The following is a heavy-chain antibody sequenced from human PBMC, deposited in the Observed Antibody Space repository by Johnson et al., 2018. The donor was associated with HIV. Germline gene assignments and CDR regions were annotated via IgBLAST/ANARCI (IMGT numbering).Heavy chain of an antibody. CDR1: GFTFSSYA. V-gene: IGHV3-23*04. J-gene: IGHJ3*02. Sequence: ELLVESGGGLVQPGGSLRLSCAASGFTFSSYAMSWVRQAPGKGLEWVSAISGSGGSTYYADSVKGRFTISRDNSKNTLYLQMNSRRAEDTAVYYCAKEMEGYYGSGKGDAFDIWGQGTMVTVSS. CDR3: AKEMEGYYGSGKGDAFDI. D-gene: IGHD3-10*01. CDR2: ISGSGGST.